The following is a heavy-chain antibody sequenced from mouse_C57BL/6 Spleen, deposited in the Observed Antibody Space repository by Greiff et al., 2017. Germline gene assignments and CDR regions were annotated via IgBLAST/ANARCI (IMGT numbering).Heavy chain of an antibody. CDR1: GYTFTSYW. Sequence: QVQLKESGAELVKPGASVKMSCKASGYTFTSYWITWVKQRPGQGLEWIGDIYPGSGSTNYNEKFKRKATLTVDTSSSPAYMQLSSLTSEDAAVYYCSSLWGDYFDYWGQGTTLTVSS. D-gene: IGHD1-1*01. CDR3: SSLWGDYFDY. CDR2: IYPGSGST. V-gene: IGHV1-55*01. J-gene: IGHJ2*01.